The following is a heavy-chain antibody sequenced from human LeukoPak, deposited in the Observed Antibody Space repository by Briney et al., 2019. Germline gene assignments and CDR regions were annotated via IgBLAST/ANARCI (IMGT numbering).Heavy chain of an antibody. Sequence: ASVKVSCKASGYTFTGYYMHWVRQAPGQGLEWMGIINPSGGSTSYAQKFQGRVTMTRDTSTSTVYMELSSLRSEDTAVYYCARFWGAPGYYYYGMDVWGQGTTVTVSS. CDR3: ARFWGAPGYYYYGMDV. J-gene: IGHJ6*02. D-gene: IGHD3-16*01. V-gene: IGHV1-46*01. CDR1: GYTFTGYY. CDR2: INPSGGST.